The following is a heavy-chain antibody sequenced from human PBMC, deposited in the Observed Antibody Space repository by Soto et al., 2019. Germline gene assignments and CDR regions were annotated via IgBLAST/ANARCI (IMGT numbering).Heavy chain of an antibody. J-gene: IGHJ5*01. D-gene: IGHD3-22*01. CDR3: ASSTFFPDSRGYHFKNLDS. V-gene: IGHV4-61*08. CDR2: SSYSGGS. Sequence: SETLSLTCSVSSDSMNSGGYYWNWIRQPPGKGLEWIGNSSYSGGSNPNPALKSRVTLSLDTFHNQFSLTLTSVTAADTAMYYCASSTFFPDSRGYHFKNLDSWGQGTLVTVSS. CDR1: SDSMNSGGYY.